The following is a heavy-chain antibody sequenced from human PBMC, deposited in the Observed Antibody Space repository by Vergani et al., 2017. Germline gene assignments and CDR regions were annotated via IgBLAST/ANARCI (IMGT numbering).Heavy chain of an antibody. J-gene: IGHJ4*02. CDR2: INPSGGST. D-gene: IGHD2-2*01. Sequence: QVQLVQSGAEVKKPGASVKVSCKASGYTFTSYYMHWVRQAPGQGLEWMGIINPSGGSTSYAQKFQGRVTMTRDTSTSTVYMELSSLRSDDTAVYYCARGRIVVVPAAIGRGLYYFDYWGQGTLVTVSS. V-gene: IGHV1-46*01. CDR3: ARGRIVVVPAAIGRGLYYFDY. CDR1: GYTFTSYY.